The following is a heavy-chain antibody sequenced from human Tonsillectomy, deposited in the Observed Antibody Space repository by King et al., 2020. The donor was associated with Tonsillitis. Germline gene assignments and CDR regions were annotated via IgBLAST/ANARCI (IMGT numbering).Heavy chain of an antibody. Sequence: VQLVESGAEVKKPGASVNVSCKASGYTFTDYYMHWVRQAPGLGLEWMGWINPNNGVAYYAQNFQGRVTLTRDTSITTAYLELTRLRSDDTAMYYCATATEPSAQCWGALHTCGEGTIVYVSP. CDR3: ATATEPSAQCWGALHT. V-gene: IGHV1-2*02. J-gene: IGHJ3*02. D-gene: IGHD3-16*01. CDR2: INPNNGVA. CDR1: GYTFTDYY.